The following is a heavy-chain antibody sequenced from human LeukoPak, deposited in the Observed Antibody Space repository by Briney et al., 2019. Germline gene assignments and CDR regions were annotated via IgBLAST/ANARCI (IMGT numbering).Heavy chain of an antibody. V-gene: IGHV1-8*01. J-gene: IGHJ4*02. CDR2: MDPNSGNT. CDR3: ARVPISYGDLDY. D-gene: IGHD4-17*01. Sequence: ASVKVSCKASGYTFTSYDINWVRQATGQGLEWMGWMDPNSGNTGYAQKFQGRVTMTRNTSISTAYMELSSLRSEDTAVYYCARVPISYGDLDYWGQGTLVTVSS. CDR1: GYTFTSYD.